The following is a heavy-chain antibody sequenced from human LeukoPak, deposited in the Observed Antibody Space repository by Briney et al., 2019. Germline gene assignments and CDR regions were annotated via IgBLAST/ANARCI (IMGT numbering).Heavy chain of an antibody. D-gene: IGHD5-18*01. CDR2: ISSRSTII. Sequence: GGSLRLSCAASGFTFSSHSMNWVRQTPGKGLEWISYISSRSTIIHYADSVKGRFTISRDDAKNSLYLQMNSLRAEDTAIYYCARAVDTAMVHIPEKNYGMDVWGQGTTVTVSS. CDR1: GFTFSSHS. CDR3: ARAVDTAMVHIPEKNYGMDV. J-gene: IGHJ6*02. V-gene: IGHV3-48*01.